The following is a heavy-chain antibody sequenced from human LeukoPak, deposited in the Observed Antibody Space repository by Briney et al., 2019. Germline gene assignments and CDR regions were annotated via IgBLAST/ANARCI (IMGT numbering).Heavy chain of an antibody. CDR3: AKGYCSGTSCYSGLD. Sequence: GGSLRLSCAASGFTFSPYGMHWVRQAPGKGLEWVALISFDGSNKYYADSVKGRFTISRDNSKNTLSLQMNSLRPEDTAVYYCAKGYCSGTSCYSGLDWGQGTLVTVSS. J-gene: IGHJ4*02. CDR1: GFTFSPYG. CDR2: ISFDGSNK. V-gene: IGHV3-30*18. D-gene: IGHD2-2*01.